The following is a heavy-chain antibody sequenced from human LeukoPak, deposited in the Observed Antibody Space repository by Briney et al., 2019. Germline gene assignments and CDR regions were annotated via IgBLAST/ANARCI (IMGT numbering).Heavy chain of an antibody. CDR1: GYTFTGYY. D-gene: IGHD2-21*02. Sequence: ASVKVSCKASGYTFTGYYMHWVRQAPGQGLEWMGWSHPNSGGTNYAQKFQSRVTVTRDTSITTAYMDLKSLRFDDTAVYYCATAGSPTAAFDIWGQGTMVTVSS. J-gene: IGHJ3*02. CDR3: ATAGSPTAAFDI. V-gene: IGHV1-2*02. CDR2: SHPNSGGT.